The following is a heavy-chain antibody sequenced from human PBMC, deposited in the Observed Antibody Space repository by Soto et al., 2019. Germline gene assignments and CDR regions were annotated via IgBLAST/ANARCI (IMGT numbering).Heavy chain of an antibody. D-gene: IGHD3-22*01. CDR1: GFTFSSYA. V-gene: IGHV3-23*01. CDR3: AQWERIYYDSSGNWFDP. J-gene: IGHJ5*02. Sequence: GGSLRLSCAASGFTFSSYAMSWVRQAPGKGLEWVSAISGSGGSTYYADSVKGRFTISRDNSKNTLYLQMNSLRAEDTAVYYCAQWERIYYDSSGNWFDPWGQGTLVTVSS. CDR2: ISGSGGST.